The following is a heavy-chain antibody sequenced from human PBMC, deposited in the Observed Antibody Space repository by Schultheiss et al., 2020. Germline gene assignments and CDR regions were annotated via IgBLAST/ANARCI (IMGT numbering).Heavy chain of an antibody. J-gene: IGHJ4*02. CDR3: ARTVANYGDYTY. Sequence: SETLSLTCTVSGGSISSGSYYWSWIRQPAGKGLEWIGRIYTSGSTNYNPSLKSRVTMSVDTSKNHFSLRLSSVTAADTAVYYCARTVANYGDYTYWGQGTLVTVSS. D-gene: IGHD4-17*01. CDR2: IYTSGST. V-gene: IGHV4-61*02. CDR1: GGSISSGSYY.